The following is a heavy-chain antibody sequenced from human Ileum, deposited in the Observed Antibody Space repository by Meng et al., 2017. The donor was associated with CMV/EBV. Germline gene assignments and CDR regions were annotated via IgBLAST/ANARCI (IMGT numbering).Heavy chain of an antibody. CDR1: GFTFSSYS. J-gene: IGHJ6*02. V-gene: IGHV3-21*01. D-gene: IGHD2-2*02. CDR3: ARDQYCSSTSCYIPYYGMDV. CDR2: ISSSSSYI. Sequence: GGSLRLSCAASGFTFSSYSMNWVRQAPGKGLEWVSSISSSSSYIYYADSVKGRSTISRDNPKNSLYLQMNSLRAEDTAVYYCARDQYCSSTSCYIPYYGMDVWGQGTTVTVSS.